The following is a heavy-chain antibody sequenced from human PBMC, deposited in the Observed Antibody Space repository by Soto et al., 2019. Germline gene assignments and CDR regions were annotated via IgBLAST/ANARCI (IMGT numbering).Heavy chain of an antibody. CDR3: ASCDSSSWYCMPADY. Sequence: ASVKVSCKASGYTFTSYGISWVRQAPGQRLEWMGWISAYNGNTNYAQKLQGRVTMTTDTSTSTAYMELRSLRSDDTAVYYCASCDSSSWYCMPADYWGQGTLVTVSS. J-gene: IGHJ4*02. CDR2: ISAYNGNT. CDR1: GYTFTSYG. V-gene: IGHV1-18*01. D-gene: IGHD6-13*01.